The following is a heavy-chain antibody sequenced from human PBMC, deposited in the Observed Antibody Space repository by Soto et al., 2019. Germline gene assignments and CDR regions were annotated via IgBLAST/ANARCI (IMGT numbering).Heavy chain of an antibody. J-gene: IGHJ4*02. CDR2: ISPYNGNT. CDR3: ARGRDYGDFYFDY. Sequence: ASVKVSCKASGYTFTNYGINWVRRAPGLGLEWVGWISPYNGNTQNVEKLQGRVTMTTDTSTSTAYMELRSLRSDDTAAYYCARGRDYGDFYFDYWGQGTLVTVSS. V-gene: IGHV1-18*01. CDR1: GYTFTNYG. D-gene: IGHD4-17*01.